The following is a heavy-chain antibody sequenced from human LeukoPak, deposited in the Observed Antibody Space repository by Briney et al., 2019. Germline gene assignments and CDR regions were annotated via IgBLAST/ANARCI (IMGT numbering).Heavy chain of an antibody. J-gene: IGHJ5*02. CDR1: GGSISSGGYY. CDR2: IYHSGST. V-gene: IGHV4-30-2*01. Sequence: SQTLSLTCTVSGGSISSGGYYWSWIRQPPGKGPEWIGYIYHSGSTYYNPSLKSRVTISVDRSKNQFSLKLSSVTAADTAVYYCARGAGGAGWFDPWGQGTLVTVSS. D-gene: IGHD4/OR15-4a*01. CDR3: ARGAGGAGWFDP.